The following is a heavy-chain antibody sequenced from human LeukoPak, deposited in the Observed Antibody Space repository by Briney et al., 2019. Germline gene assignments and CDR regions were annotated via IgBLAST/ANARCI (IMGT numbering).Heavy chain of an antibody. CDR2: ISSSSSTI. CDR1: GFTFSSYS. Sequence: PGGSLRLSCAASGFTFSSYSMNWVRQPPGKGREWVSYISSSSSTIYYADSVKGRFTISRDNAKNSLYRQMNSLRAEDTAAYYCAREDDTIGYWGQGTLVTVSS. CDR3: AREDDTIGY. J-gene: IGHJ4*02. D-gene: IGHD3-3*01. V-gene: IGHV3-48*04.